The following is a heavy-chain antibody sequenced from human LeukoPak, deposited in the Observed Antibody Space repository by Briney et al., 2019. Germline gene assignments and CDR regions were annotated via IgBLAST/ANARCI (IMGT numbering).Heavy chain of an antibody. J-gene: IGHJ4*02. CDR3: AGRGGPPRYFDY. CDR2: VSGSGGST. V-gene: IGHV3-23*01. Sequence: PGGSLRLSCAASGFTFSSFAMSWVRQAPGKGLEWVSGVSGSGGSTYYADSVKGRFTISRDNSKNTLYLQMNSLRAEDTAVYYCAGRGGPPRYFDYWGQGTLVTVSS. CDR1: GFTFSSFA.